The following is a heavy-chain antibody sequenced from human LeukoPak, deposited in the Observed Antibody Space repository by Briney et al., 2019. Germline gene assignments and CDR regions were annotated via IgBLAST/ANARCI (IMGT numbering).Heavy chain of an antibody. J-gene: IGHJ4*02. CDR1: GYTFTSYG. CDR2: ISAYNGNT. D-gene: IGHD3-10*01. CDR3: AGARYGSGSYSQSFDY. Sequence: ASVKVSCKASGYTFTSYGITWVRQAPGQGLEWMGWISAYNGNTNYAQKLQGRVTMTTDTSTSTAYMELRSLRSDDTAVHYCAGARYGSGSYSQSFDYWGQGTLVTVSS. V-gene: IGHV1-18*01.